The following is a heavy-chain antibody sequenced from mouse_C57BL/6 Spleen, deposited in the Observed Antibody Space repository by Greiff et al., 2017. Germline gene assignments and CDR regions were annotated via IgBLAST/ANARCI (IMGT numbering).Heavy chain of an antibody. D-gene: IGHD2-3*01. CDR3: AREDDRYAIDY. CDR1: GFTFSSYA. V-gene: IGHV5-4*01. CDR2: ISDGGSYT. Sequence: EVQLVESGGGLVKPGGSLKLSCAASGFTFSSYAMSWVRQTPEKRLEWVATISDGGSYTYYPDNVKGRFTISRDNAKNNLYLQMSHLTSEDTAMYYCAREDDRYAIDYWGQGTSVTVSS. J-gene: IGHJ4*01.